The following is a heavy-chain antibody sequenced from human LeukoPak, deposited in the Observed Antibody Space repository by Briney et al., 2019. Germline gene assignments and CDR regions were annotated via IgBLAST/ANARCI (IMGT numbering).Heavy chain of an antibody. CDR1: QFTFSNYW. Sequence: PGGSLRLSCAASQFTFSNYWMSWVRQAPGKGLEWVANTRQDGSEKYSVDSVKGRFTISRDNAKNSLFLQMDSLRTEDTAIYYCAREKAGKYIYGPPLDFWGQGTLVTVSS. J-gene: IGHJ4*02. V-gene: IGHV3-7*01. CDR2: TRQDGSEK. CDR3: AREKAGKYIYGPPLDF. D-gene: IGHD5-18*01.